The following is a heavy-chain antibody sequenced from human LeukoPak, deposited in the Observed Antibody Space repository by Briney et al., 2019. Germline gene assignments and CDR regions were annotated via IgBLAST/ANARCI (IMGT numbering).Heavy chain of an antibody. Sequence: ASVKVSCKASGYTFTGYYMHWVRQAPGQGLEWMGWINPNSGGTNYAQKFQGRVTMTRDTSISTAYMEPSRLRSDDTAVYYCARDRGEVVRYFDWLSPSWFDPWGQGTLVTVSS. CDR1: GYTFTGYY. CDR3: ARDRGEVVRYFDWLSPSWFDP. J-gene: IGHJ5*02. V-gene: IGHV1-2*02. D-gene: IGHD3-9*01. CDR2: INPNSGGT.